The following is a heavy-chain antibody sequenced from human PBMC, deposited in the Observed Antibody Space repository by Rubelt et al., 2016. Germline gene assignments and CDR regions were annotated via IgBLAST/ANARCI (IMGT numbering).Heavy chain of an antibody. Sequence: EVQLVESGGGLVQPGGSLRLSCVASGFTFSNNDMHWVRQAAGKGLEWVSGIGSAGDTYYSGSVEGRLTISSDNAKNSLYLQMNSLRAGDTAVYHCVRAGMGVNSGFFQYGMDVWGPGATVMVSS. V-gene: IGHV3-13*01. CDR2: IGSAGDT. J-gene: IGHJ6*02. CDR3: VRAGMGVNSGFFQYGMDV. D-gene: IGHD3-16*01. CDR1: GFTFSNND.